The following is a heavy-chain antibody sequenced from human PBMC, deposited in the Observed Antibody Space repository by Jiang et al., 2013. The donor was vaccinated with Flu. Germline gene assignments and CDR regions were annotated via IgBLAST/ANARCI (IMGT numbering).Heavy chain of an antibody. V-gene: IGHV4-59*08. CDR1: GGSISNYY. CDR2: IYSSGST. Sequence: GLVKPSETLSLTCTVSGGSISNYYWNWIRQPPGKGLEWIGYIYSSGSTNYNPSLKSRVTISADTSKTQFSLKLTSVTASDTAVYYCARRGYASGTYYYYYGMDVWGKGTTVTVSS. J-gene: IGHJ6*04. CDR3: ARRGYASGTYYYYYGMDV. D-gene: IGHD3-10*01.